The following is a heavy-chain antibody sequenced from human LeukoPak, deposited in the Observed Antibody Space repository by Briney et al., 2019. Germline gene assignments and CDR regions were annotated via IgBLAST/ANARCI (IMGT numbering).Heavy chain of an antibody. Sequence: PGGSLRLSCAASGFTFSDYYMSWIRQAPGKGLEWVSYISSSGSTIYYADSVKGRFTISRDNSKNTLYLQMNSLRAEDTAVYYCAKDLIYYYDSSGYYSPKGDYFDYWGQGTLVTVSS. V-gene: IGHV3-11*01. J-gene: IGHJ4*02. D-gene: IGHD3-22*01. CDR1: GFTFSDYY. CDR3: AKDLIYYYDSSGYYSPKGDYFDY. CDR2: ISSSGSTI.